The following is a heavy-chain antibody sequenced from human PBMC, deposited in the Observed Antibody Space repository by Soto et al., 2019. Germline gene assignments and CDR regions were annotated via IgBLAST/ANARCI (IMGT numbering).Heavy chain of an antibody. CDR2: LRSKANSYAT. V-gene: IGHV3-73*01. J-gene: IGHJ4*02. D-gene: IGHD1-26*01. CDR1: GFTFSGSA. Sequence: PGGSLRLSCAASGFTFSGSAMHWVRQASGKGLEWVGRLRSKANSYATVYAESVKGRFTISRDDSKNTAYLQMNSLKTEDTAVYYCARLWSEREPNFDYWGQGTLVTVSS. CDR3: ARLWSEREPNFDY.